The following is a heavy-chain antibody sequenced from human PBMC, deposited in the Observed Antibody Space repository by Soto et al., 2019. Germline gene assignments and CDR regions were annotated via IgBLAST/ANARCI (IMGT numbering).Heavy chain of an antibody. D-gene: IGHD5-18*01. CDR1: GGSISSYY. J-gene: IGHJ4*02. CDR2: IYYSGST. Sequence: SETLSLTCTVSGGSISSYYWSWIRQPPGKGLEWIGYIYYSGSTNYNPSLKSRVTISVDTSKNQFSLKLSSVTAADTAVYYCAKYQGYSYGPFYDWGQGTLVPVSS. CDR3: AKYQGYSYGPFYD. V-gene: IGHV4-59*01.